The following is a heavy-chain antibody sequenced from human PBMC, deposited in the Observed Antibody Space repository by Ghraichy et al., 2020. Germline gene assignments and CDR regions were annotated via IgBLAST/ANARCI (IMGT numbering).Heavy chain of an antibody. Sequence: SETLSLTCTVSGGSISSGDYYWSWIRQPPGKGLEWIGYIYYSGSTYYNPSLKSRVTISVDTSKNQFSLKLSSVTAADTAVYYCARDVGFRDYYDSSGVSDDAFDIWGQGTMVTVSS. D-gene: IGHD3-22*01. CDR2: IYYSGST. CDR3: ARDVGFRDYYDSSGVSDDAFDI. V-gene: IGHV4-30-4*01. J-gene: IGHJ3*02. CDR1: GGSISSGDYY.